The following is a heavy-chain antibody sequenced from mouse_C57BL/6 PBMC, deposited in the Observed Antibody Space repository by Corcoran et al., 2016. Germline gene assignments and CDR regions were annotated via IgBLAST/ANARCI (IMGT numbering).Heavy chain of an antibody. CDR3: AKSGFFYAMDY. D-gene: IGHD3-1*01. V-gene: IGHV1-76*01. CDR2: IYPGSGNT. J-gene: IGHJ4*01. CDR1: GYTFTAYY. Sequence: QVQLKQSGAELVRPGASVKLSCKASGYTFTAYYINWVKQRPGQGLEWIARIYPGSGNTYYNEKFKGKATLTAEKSSSTAYMQLSSLTSEDSAVYFCAKSGFFYAMDYWGQGTSVTVSS.